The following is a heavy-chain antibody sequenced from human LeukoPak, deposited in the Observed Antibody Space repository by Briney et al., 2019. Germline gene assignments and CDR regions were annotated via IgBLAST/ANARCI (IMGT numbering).Heavy chain of an antibody. CDR1: GYTFTSYG. D-gene: IGHD3-16*01. CDR3: ARGGPAARLITFGGVTDY. CDR2: INAYNGNT. J-gene: IGHJ4*02. Sequence: VASVKVSCKASGYTFTSYGISWVRQAPGQGLEWMGWINAYNGNTNYAQKLQGRVTMTTDTSTSTAYMELRNLRSDDTAVYYCARGGPAARLITFGGVTDYWGQGTLVTVSS. V-gene: IGHV1-18*01.